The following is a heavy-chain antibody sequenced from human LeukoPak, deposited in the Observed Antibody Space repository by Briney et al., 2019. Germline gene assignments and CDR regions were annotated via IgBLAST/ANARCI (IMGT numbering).Heavy chain of an antibody. V-gene: IGHV4-39*07. Sequence: SETLSLTCTVSGGSISSSSYYWGWIRQPPGKGLEWIGSIYCSGSTYYNPSLKSRVTISVDTSKNQFSLKLSSVTAADTAVYYCARGGYGDYVDAFDIWGQGTMVTVSS. D-gene: IGHD4-17*01. CDR3: ARGGYGDYVDAFDI. J-gene: IGHJ3*02. CDR1: GGSISSSSYY. CDR2: IYCSGST.